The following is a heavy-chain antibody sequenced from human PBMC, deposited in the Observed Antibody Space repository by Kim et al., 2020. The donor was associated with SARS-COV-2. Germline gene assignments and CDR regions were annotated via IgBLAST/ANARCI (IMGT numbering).Heavy chain of an antibody. CDR2: INAGNGNT. J-gene: IGHJ4*02. V-gene: IGHV1-3*01. CDR1: GYTFTSYA. Sequence: ASVKVSCKASGYTFTSYAMHWVRQAPGQRLEWMGWINAGNGNTKYSQKFQGRVTITRDTSASTAYMELSSLRSEDTAVYYCARDYCSSTSCPPGYWGQGTLVTVSS. CDR3: ARDYCSSTSCPPGY. D-gene: IGHD2-2*01.